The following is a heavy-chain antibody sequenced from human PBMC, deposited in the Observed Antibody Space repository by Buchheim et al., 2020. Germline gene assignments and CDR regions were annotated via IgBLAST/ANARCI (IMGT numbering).Heavy chain of an antibody. CDR2: ISSSGGST. CDR3: AKRLGIEAGEGYDMDV. D-gene: IGHD6-19*01. V-gene: IGHV3-23*04. J-gene: IGHJ6*02. Sequence: EVQLVESGGDLVQPGGSLRLSCAASGFTFSTYAMSWVRQAPGKGLEWVSTISSSGGSTFYADSVKGRFTLSRDNSKNTLSLQIKSLRAEDTAVFYCAKRLGIEAGEGYDMDVWGQGTT. CDR1: GFTFSTYA.